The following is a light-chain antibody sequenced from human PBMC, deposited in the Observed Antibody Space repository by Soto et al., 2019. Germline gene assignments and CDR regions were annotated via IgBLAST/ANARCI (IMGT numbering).Light chain of an antibody. V-gene: IGKV3-20*01. CDR1: QWFSGRN. J-gene: IGKJ5*01. Sequence: EIVLTQSPATLSLSPGERVSLSCGASQWFSGRNLAWYQQKPGQPPRLLIYSSFVRASGVPDRFRGSGSGTDFTLTITRLEPEDFAVYYCQQYGTWITFGQVTRLETK. CDR3: QQYGTWIT. CDR2: SSF.